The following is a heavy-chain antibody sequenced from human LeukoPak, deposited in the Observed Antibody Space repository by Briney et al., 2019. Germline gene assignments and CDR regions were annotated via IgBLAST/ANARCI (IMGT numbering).Heavy chain of an antibody. Sequence: SETLSLTCAVYGGSFSGYYRSWIRQHPGKGLEWIGYIFYSGSTHYNPSLRSRVTISIDTSKNRFSLKLSSVTAADTAVYYCARDVLLDYWGQGTLVTVSS. J-gene: IGHJ4*02. CDR3: ARDVLLDY. V-gene: IGHV4-31*11. D-gene: IGHD2-8*01. CDR2: IFYSGST. CDR1: GGSFSGYY.